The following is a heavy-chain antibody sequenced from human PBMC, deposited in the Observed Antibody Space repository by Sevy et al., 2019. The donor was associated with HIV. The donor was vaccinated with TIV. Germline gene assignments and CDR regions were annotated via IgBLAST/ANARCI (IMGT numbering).Heavy chain of an antibody. V-gene: IGHV4-59*08. Sequence: SETLSLTCTVSGGSINSDHWNWIRQPPGKGLEWIGYVCYTGGTNYNPSLKNRVTISVDRNKNQFSRKLTSVTAADTAVYYCARQNDFDIWGQGTMVTVSS. CDR1: GGSINSDH. J-gene: IGHJ3*02. CDR3: ARQNDFDI. CDR2: VCYTGGT.